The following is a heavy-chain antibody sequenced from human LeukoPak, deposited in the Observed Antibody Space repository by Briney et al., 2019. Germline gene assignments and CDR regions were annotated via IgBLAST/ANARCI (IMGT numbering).Heavy chain of an antibody. V-gene: IGHV4-39*01. J-gene: IGHJ4*02. D-gene: IGHD1-26*01. CDR1: GGSISSSSYY. Sequence: SETLSLTCTVSGGSISSSSYYWGWIRQPPGKGLEWIGSIYYSGSTYYNLSLKSRVTISVDTSKNQFSLKLSSVTAADTAVYYCARLSGGELLSDYWGQGALVTVFS. CDR3: ARLSGGELLSDY. CDR2: IYYSGST.